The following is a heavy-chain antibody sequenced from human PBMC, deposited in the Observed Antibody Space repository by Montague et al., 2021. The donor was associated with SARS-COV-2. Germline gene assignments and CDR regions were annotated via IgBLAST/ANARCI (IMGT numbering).Heavy chain of an antibody. Sequence: SETLSLTCTASGGSIGAYYWSWIRQPPGKGLEWIGYIDNSGSTNXXPSLESRVTMSVDTFKNQFSLKLNSVTAADTAVYYCARHGGNDAFDIWGRGTMVTVSS. D-gene: IGHD4-23*01. J-gene: IGHJ3*02. CDR1: GGSIGAYY. CDR2: IDNSGST. CDR3: ARHGGNDAFDI. V-gene: IGHV4-59*01.